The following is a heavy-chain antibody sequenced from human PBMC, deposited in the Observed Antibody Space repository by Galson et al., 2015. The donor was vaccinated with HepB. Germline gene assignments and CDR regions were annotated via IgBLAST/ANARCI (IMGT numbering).Heavy chain of an antibody. CDR3: ARETRIYDSSHYYYYYMDV. Sequence: SVKVSCKASGYTFTGYYMHWVRQAPGQGLEWMGWINPNSGGTNYAQKFQGRVTMTRDTSISTAYMELSRLRSDDTAVYYCARETRIYDSSHYYYYYMDVWGKGTTVTVSS. V-gene: IGHV1-2*02. CDR2: INPNSGGT. D-gene: IGHD3-22*01. J-gene: IGHJ6*03. CDR1: GYTFTGYY.